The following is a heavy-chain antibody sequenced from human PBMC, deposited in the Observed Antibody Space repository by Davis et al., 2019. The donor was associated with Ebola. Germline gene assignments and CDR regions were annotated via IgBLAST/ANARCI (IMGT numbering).Heavy chain of an antibody. CDR3: TRTRITIFGVVSHFDY. CDR1: GFTFGDYA. V-gene: IGHV3-49*04. D-gene: IGHD3-3*01. Sequence: GGSLRLSCTASGFTFGDYAMSWVRQAPGKGLEWVGFIRSKAYGGTTEYAASVKGRFTISRDDSKSIAYLQMNSLKTEDTAVYYCTRTRITIFGVVSHFDYWGQGTLVTVSS. J-gene: IGHJ4*02. CDR2: IRSKAYGGTT.